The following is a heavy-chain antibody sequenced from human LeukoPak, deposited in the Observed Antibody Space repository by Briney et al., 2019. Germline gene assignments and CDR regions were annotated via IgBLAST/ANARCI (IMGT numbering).Heavy chain of an antibody. J-gene: IGHJ4*02. Sequence: PGGSLRLSCAASGFTFGTFWMHWVRQAPGKGLVWVSRINPEETTTNYADAVKGRFTISRDNAKNTRYLQMNRLRAEDTAVYYCARGGLEPVDYWGQGTLVTVSS. CDR2: INPEETTT. CDR1: GFTFGTFW. D-gene: IGHD1-14*01. CDR3: ARGGLEPVDY. V-gene: IGHV3-74*01.